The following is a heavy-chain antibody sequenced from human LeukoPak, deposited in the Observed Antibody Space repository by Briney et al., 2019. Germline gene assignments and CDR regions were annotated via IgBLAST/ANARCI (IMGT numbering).Heavy chain of an antibody. CDR3: ATVEFAMVREVNRYNWFDP. V-gene: IGHV3-21*04. Sequence: GGSLRLSCAASGFTFSSHSMNWVRQAPGKGLEWVSSISSSNSYIYYADSVKGRFTISRDNAKNSLYLQMNSLRAEDTAVYYCATVEFAMVREVNRYNWFDPWGQGTLVTVSS. J-gene: IGHJ5*02. D-gene: IGHD3-10*01. CDR2: ISSSNSYI. CDR1: GFTFSSHS.